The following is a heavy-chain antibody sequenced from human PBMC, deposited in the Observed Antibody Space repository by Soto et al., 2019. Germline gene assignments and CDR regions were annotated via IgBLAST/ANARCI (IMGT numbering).Heavy chain of an antibody. Sequence: WGSLRLSCAASGFTFRSFTMNWVRQAPGKGLEWVSTISSNSAYIYYTDALRGRFTISRDNAKNSLHLQMNSLRAEDTAVYYRTRDASRDSSARGWFDPWGPGTLVTVSS. J-gene: IGHJ5*02. CDR2: ISSNSAYI. D-gene: IGHD6-13*01. V-gene: IGHV3-21*01. CDR3: TRDASRDSSARGWFDP. CDR1: GFTFRSFT.